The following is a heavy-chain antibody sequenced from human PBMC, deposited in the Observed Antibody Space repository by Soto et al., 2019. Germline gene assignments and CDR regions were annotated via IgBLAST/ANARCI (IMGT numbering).Heavy chain of an antibody. Sequence: QITLKESGPTLVKPTQTLTLTCTFSGFSLSTSGVGVGWIRQPPGKALEWLALIYWDDDKRYSPSLKSRLTITKDTSKNQVVLTMTNMDPVDTATYYCAHRRIAVAETNDAFDIWGQGTMVTVSS. D-gene: IGHD6-19*01. CDR3: AHRRIAVAETNDAFDI. J-gene: IGHJ3*02. CDR2: IYWDDDK. V-gene: IGHV2-5*02. CDR1: GFSLSTSGVG.